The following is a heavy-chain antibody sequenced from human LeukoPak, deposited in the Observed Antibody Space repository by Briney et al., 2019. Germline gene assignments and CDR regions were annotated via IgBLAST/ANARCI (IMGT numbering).Heavy chain of an antibody. CDR3: ARHAGKSESGTAHFDY. CDR2: IWYDGSQK. V-gene: IGHV3-33*01. J-gene: IGHJ4*02. CDR1: GFTLSIHG. Sequence: GGSLRLSCAASGFTLSIHGFHWVRQAPGKGLEWVAVIWYDGSQKYYRDSVKGRFTISRDDSKNTLFLQMNSLRVEDTAVYYCARHAGKSESGTAHFDYWGQGSLVTVPS. D-gene: IGHD3-10*01.